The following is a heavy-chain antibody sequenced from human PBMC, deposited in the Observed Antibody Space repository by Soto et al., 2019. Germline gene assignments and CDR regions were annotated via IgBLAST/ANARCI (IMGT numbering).Heavy chain of an antibody. V-gene: IGHV4-39*07. Sequence: SETLSLTCTVSGGSISSSSYYWGWIRQPPGKGLEWIGSIYYSGSTYYNPSLKSRVTISVDTSKNQFSLKLSSLTAADAAVYYCARDNWAKAGDLYYYYGMDVWGQGTTVTVTS. CDR2: IYYSGST. CDR3: ARDNWAKAGDLYYYYGMDV. D-gene: IGHD7-27*01. J-gene: IGHJ6*02. CDR1: GGSISSSSYY.